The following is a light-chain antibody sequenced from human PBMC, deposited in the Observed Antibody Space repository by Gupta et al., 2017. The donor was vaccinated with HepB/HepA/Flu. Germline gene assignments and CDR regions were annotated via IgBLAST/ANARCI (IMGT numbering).Light chain of an antibody. J-gene: IGKJ4*01. Sequence: DIQVTQFPSSLSASVGDRVTITCRTSQTIKSFLNWYQHRPGRAPKLLTYSASVLQSGVPSRFSGSGSETEFTLTISGLLPEDFATYYCQEAFTPHFTFGGGTRVEI. CDR3: QEAFTPHFT. V-gene: IGKV1-39*02. CDR2: SAS. CDR1: QTIKSF.